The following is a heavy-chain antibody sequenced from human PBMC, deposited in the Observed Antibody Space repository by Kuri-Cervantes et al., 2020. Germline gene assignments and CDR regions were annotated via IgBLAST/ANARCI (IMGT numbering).Heavy chain of an antibody. CDR3: ASGYRWDLQLYGLPS. CDR1: GFTFNNAW. CDR2: ISGSGGST. J-gene: IGHJ5*02. D-gene: IGHD5-24*01. Sequence: GGSLRLSCAASGFTFNNAWMSWVRQAPGKGLEWVSAISGSGGSTYYADSVKGRFSTSRDNSKSTVFLQMNSLRFEDTAVYYCASGYRWDLQLYGLPSWGQGTLVTVSS. V-gene: IGHV3-23*01.